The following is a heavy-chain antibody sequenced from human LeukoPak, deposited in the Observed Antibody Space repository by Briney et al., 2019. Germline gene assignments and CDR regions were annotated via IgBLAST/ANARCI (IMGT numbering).Heavy chain of an antibody. V-gene: IGHV7-4-1*02. CDR2: INTNTGNP. CDR1: GYTFTNYA. Sequence: ASVKVSCKASGYTFTNYAMNWVRQAPGQGLEWMGWINTNTGNPTYAQGFTGRFVFSLDTSISTAYMQISSLKAEDTAVYYCARVRDYYDSSAMGYWGQGTLVTVSS. D-gene: IGHD3-22*01. J-gene: IGHJ4*02. CDR3: ARVRDYYDSSAMGY.